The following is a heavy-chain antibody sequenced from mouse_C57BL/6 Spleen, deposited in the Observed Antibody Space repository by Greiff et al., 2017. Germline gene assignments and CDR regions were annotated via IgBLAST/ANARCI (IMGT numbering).Heavy chain of an antibody. J-gene: IGHJ4*01. CDR2: IDPANGNT. V-gene: IGHV14-3*01. Sequence: VQLQQSVAELVRPGASVKLSCTASGFNIKNTYMHWVKQRPEQGLEWIGRIDPANGNTKYAPKFQGKATITADTSSNTAYLQLSSLTSEDTAIYYCARRNYYGSSDYYAMDYWGQGTSVTVSS. CDR3: ARRNYYGSSDYYAMDY. CDR1: GFNIKNTY. D-gene: IGHD1-1*01.